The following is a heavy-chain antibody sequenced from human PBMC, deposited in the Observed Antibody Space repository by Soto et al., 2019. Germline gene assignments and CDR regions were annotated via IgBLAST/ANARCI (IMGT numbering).Heavy chain of an antibody. CDR1: GFTFSSYS. D-gene: IGHD1-26*01. V-gene: IGHV3-21*01. CDR2: ISSSSSYI. Sequence: GGSLRLSCGASGFTFSSYSMNWVRQAPGKGLEWVSSISSSSSYIYYADSVKGRFTISRDNAKNSLYLQMNSLRAEDTAVYYCARVGRSPTPLYYFDYWGQGTLVTVSS. J-gene: IGHJ4*02. CDR3: ARVGRSPTPLYYFDY.